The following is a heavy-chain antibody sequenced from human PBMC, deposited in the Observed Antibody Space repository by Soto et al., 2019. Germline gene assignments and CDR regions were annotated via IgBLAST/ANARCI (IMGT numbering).Heavy chain of an antibody. CDR2: ISAYNGNT. D-gene: IGHD2-2*01. Sequence: GASVKVPCKASGYTFTSYGISWVRQAPGQGLEWMGWISAYNGNTNYAQKLQGRVTMTTDTSTSTAYMELRSLRSDDTAVYYCARMGYCSSTSCYGGMDVWGQGTTVTVSS. V-gene: IGHV1-18*04. CDR1: GYTFTSYG. J-gene: IGHJ6*02. CDR3: ARMGYCSSTSCYGGMDV.